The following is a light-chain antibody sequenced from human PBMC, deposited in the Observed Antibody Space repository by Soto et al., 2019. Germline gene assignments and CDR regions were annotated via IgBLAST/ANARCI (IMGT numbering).Light chain of an antibody. J-gene: IGKJ2*01. V-gene: IGKV3-20*01. CDR3: QHYDGSPRT. Sequence: ETVLTQSPGNVSLSPGERATLSCRPSQTVISVYLAWYQQKPGQPPRLLIYGVLNRATGIPDRFSGSGSGTYFTLSISGLETEDSSVYYCQHYDGSPRTFGQGTNLE. CDR2: GVL. CDR1: QTVISVY.